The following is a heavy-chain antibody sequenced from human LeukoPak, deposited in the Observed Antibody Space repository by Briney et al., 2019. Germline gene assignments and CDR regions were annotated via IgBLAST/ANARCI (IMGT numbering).Heavy chain of an antibody. V-gene: IGHV3-30-3*02. CDR1: GFTFSRYG. D-gene: IGHD5-12*01. CDR3: AKTSRVNSGYDSPFDY. CDR2: ISNDGNNK. Sequence: GESMRLSCAASGFTFSRYGLHWVRQAPGKGQEWVAIISNDGNNKRYADSVKGRFTISRDNSKNTVYLQMNSLRAEDTAIYYCAKTSRVNSGYDSPFDYWGQGTLVTVSS. J-gene: IGHJ4*01.